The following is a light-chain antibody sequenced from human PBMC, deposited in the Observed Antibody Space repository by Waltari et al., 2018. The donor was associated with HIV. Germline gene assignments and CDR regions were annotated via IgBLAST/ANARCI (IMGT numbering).Light chain of an antibody. CDR2: AAS. CDR1: QGISNS. J-gene: IGKJ4*01. Sequence: DIQITQSPSSLSASVGDRVTITCRASQGISNSLAWYQQKPGKAPKLLFYAASRLESGVPSRFSGSGSGTDYTLTISSLQPEDFATYYCQQYYSTPPLTFGGGTKVEIK. V-gene: IGKV1-NL1*01. CDR3: QQYYSTPPLT.